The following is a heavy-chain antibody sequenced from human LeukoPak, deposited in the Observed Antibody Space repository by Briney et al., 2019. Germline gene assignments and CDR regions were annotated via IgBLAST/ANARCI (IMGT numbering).Heavy chain of an antibody. V-gene: IGHV3-23*01. CDR3: AKDSGQYYYDSSGYYDYFDY. CDR1: GFTFSSYA. Sequence: SGGSLRLSCAASGFTFSSYAMSWVRQAPGNGLEWVSAISGSGGSTYYADSVKGRFTISRDNSKNTMYLQMNSLRAEDTAVYYCAKDSGQYYYDSSGYYDYFDYWGQGTLVTVSS. CDR2: ISGSGGST. J-gene: IGHJ4*02. D-gene: IGHD3-22*01.